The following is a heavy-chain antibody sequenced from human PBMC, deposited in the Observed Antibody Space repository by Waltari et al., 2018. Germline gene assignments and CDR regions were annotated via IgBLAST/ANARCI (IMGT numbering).Heavy chain of an antibody. CDR3: AREPPYYYDSSYFDY. D-gene: IGHD3-22*01. Sequence: QVQLVESGGGVVQHGRSLRLSCAASGFTFSSYAMHWVRQAPGKGLEWVAVRSYDGSNKYYAESVKGRFTISRDNSKNTRYLQMNSLRAEDTGVYYCAREPPYYYDSSYFDYWGQGTLVTVSS. V-gene: IGHV3-30*01. J-gene: IGHJ4*02. CDR2: RSYDGSNK. CDR1: GFTFSSYA.